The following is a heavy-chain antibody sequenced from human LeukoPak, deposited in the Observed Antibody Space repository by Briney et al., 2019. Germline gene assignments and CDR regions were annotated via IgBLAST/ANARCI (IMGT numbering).Heavy chain of an antibody. J-gene: IGHJ5*02. Sequence: SETLSLTCTVSGYSISSSYSWGWIRQPPEKGLEWIGSIHHSGSTDYNPSLKSRVTISLDTSKNQFSLRLSSVTAADTAVYYCARALFYSGSGSYVNWFDPWGQGTLVIVSS. V-gene: IGHV4-38-2*02. CDR3: ARALFYSGSGSYVNWFDP. D-gene: IGHD3-10*01. CDR1: GYSISSSYS. CDR2: IHHSGST.